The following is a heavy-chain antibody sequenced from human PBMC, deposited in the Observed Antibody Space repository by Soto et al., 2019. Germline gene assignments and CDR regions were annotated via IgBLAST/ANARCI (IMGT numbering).Heavy chain of an antibody. V-gene: IGHV1-18*01. D-gene: IGHD3-10*01. CDR2: ISAYNGNT. Sequence: ASVKVSCKASGYTFPNYGISWVRQAPGQGLEWMGWISAYNGNTNYPQKLQGRVTMTTDTSTSTAYMGLRSLRSDDTAVYYCARWSGSPMVRDRYGMDVWGQGTSVTVSS. CDR1: GYTFPNYG. CDR3: ARWSGSPMVRDRYGMDV. J-gene: IGHJ6*02.